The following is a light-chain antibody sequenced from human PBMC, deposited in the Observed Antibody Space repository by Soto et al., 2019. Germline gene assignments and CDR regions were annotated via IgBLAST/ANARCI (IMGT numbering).Light chain of an antibody. CDR3: QQSYSRPRT. V-gene: IGKV1-39*01. Sequence: DIRMTQSPSSLSASVGDTVTITCLASQSISSHLNWYQQKPGKAPNLLMYTASNLQSGVPSRFSGSGSGTDFTLTISSLQPEDFATYFCQQSYSRPRTFGQGTKVDIK. CDR2: TAS. J-gene: IGKJ1*01. CDR1: QSISSH.